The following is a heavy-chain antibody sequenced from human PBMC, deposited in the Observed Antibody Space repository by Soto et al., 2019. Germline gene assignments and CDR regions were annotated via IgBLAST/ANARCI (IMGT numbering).Heavy chain of an antibody. CDR1: GGSLSSYY. CDR3: AREGYNFGPFDY. J-gene: IGHJ4*02. Sequence: PSETLSLTCTVSGGSLSSYYWSWIRRPPGMGLEWIASISYSGTTNYNSSLNSRVTISIDTSKNQFSLKFNSVTAADTAVYYCAREGYNFGPFDYWGQGALVTVSS. D-gene: IGHD5-18*01. CDR2: ISYSGTT. V-gene: IGHV4-59*01.